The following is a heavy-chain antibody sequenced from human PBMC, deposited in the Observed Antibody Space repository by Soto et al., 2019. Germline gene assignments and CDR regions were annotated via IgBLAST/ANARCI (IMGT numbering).Heavy chain of an antibody. D-gene: IGHD5-12*01. CDR3: ARLRSSKGWLRRKPKYYFDY. CDR1: GGSISSSSYY. Sequence: SETLSLTCTVSGGSISSSSYYWGWIRQPPGKGLEWIGSIYYSGSTYYNPSLKSRVTISVDTSKNQFSLKLSSVTAADTAVYYCARLRSSKGWLRRKPKYYFDYWGQGTLVTVSS. J-gene: IGHJ4*02. CDR2: IYYSGST. V-gene: IGHV4-39*01.